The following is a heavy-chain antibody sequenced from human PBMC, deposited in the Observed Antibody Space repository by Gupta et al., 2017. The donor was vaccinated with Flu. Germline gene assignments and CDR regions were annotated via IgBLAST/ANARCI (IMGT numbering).Heavy chain of an antibody. CDR1: GFTFDTIA. CDR2: ISKSGSDT. Sequence: EVQLLESGGGLAQPGGSLRLSCAASGFTFDTIAMTWVRQAPGKGLEWVSTISKSGSDTYYADSVKGRFTVSRDNSKNTLYLQMNSLRAEDTAVYSCAKDTRGVMIFDYWGQGTLVTVSS. CDR3: AKDTRGVMIFDY. D-gene: IGHD2-8*01. V-gene: IGHV3-23*01. J-gene: IGHJ4*02.